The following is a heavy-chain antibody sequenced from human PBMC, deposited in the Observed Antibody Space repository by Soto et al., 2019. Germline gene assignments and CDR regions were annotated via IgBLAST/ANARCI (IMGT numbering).Heavy chain of an antibody. D-gene: IGHD2-21*02. CDR2: INPSGGST. CDR1: GYTFTSYY. V-gene: IGHV1-46*01. J-gene: IGHJ3*02. Sequence: ASVKVSCKASGYTFTSYYMHWVRQAPGQGLEWMGIINPSGGSTSYAQKFQGRVTMTRDTSTSTVYMELSSLRSEDTAVYYCARDLAYCGGDCYWKDDAFDIWGQGTMVTVS. CDR3: ARDLAYCGGDCYWKDDAFDI.